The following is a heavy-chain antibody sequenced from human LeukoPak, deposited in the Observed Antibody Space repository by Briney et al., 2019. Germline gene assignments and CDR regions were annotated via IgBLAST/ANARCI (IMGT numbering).Heavy chain of an antibody. CDR3: ARGIVVVPAAIPGWFDP. CDR1: GFTVSSNY. J-gene: IGHJ5*02. V-gene: IGHV3-66*01. D-gene: IGHD2-2*02. CDR2: IYSGGST. Sequence: GSLRLSCAASGFTVSSNYMSWVRQAPGKGLEWVSVIYSGGSTYYADSVRGRFTISRDNAKNSLYLQMNSLRAEDTAVYYCARGIVVVPAAIPGWFDPWGQGTLVTVSS.